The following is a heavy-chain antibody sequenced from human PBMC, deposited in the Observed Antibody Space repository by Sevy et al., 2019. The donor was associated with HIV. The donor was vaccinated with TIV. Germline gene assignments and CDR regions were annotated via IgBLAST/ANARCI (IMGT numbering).Heavy chain of an antibody. Sequence: ASVKVSCKASGYTFTSYAIHWVRQAPGQGLEWVGWINAGKGDTKYSQKFQGRVTIIRDTSANTAYMELSSLRFEDTAVYYCARNPCRYSSSRCHFDHWGQGTLVTVS. D-gene: IGHD6-13*01. CDR1: GYTFTSYA. V-gene: IGHV1-3*01. CDR3: ARNPCRYSSSRCHFDH. J-gene: IGHJ4*02. CDR2: INAGKGDT.